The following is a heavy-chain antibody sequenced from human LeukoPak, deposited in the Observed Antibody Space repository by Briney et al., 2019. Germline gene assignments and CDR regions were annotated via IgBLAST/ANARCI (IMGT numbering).Heavy chain of an antibody. J-gene: IGHJ4*02. V-gene: IGHV3-23*01. CDR3: AKGHSAHGTGFDY. CDR2: ISGSGGTT. D-gene: IGHD1-1*01. Sequence: GGSLRLSCAASGLTFSRFAMSWVRQAPGKGLELVSTISGSGGTTYYADSVKGRFTISRDNLKNTLYVQRNSLRVEDTAVYYCAKGHSAHGTGFDYWGQGTLVIVSS. CDR1: GLTFSRFA.